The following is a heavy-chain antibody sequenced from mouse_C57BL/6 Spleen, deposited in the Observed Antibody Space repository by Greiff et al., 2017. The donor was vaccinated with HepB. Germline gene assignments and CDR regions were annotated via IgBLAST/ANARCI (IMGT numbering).Heavy chain of an antibody. CDR2: IDPEDGDT. CDR3: TRWLLYYYAMDY. D-gene: IGHD2-3*01. J-gene: IGHJ4*01. Sequence: EVQLQQSGAELVRPGASVKLSCTASGFNIKDYYMHWVKQRPEQGLEWIGRIDPEDGDTEYAPKFQGKATMTADPSSNPAYLQLSSLTSEDTAVYYCTRWLLYYYAMDYWGQGTSVTVSS. V-gene: IGHV14-1*01. CDR1: GFNIKDYY.